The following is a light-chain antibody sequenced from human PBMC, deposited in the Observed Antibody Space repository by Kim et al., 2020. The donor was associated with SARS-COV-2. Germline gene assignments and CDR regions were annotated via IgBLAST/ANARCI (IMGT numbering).Light chain of an antibody. CDR3: QKCDSAPWT. CDR2: AAS. J-gene: IGKJ1*01. Sequence: ASVGHSVTITCRASQDMCNYLAWFQLKPGKAPKLLIYAASALQPGVPSRFSGSGSGTDFTLTVTSLQPEDVATYYCQKCDSAPWTFGQGTKVEIK. V-gene: IGKV1-27*01. CDR1: QDMCNY.